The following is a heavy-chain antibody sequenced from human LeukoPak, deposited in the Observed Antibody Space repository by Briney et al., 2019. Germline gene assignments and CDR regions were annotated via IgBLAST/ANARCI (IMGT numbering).Heavy chain of an antibody. J-gene: IGHJ3*02. CDR2: INPSRGST. Sequence: ASVKVSCKASGYTFTDYYMHWVRQAPGQGLEWMGIINPSRGSTSYVQTLQGRATMTSDTSTSTLYMELSSLRSEDTAVYYCARAREMATSSFAFDIWGQGTMVTISS. CDR1: GYTFTDYY. D-gene: IGHD5-24*01. CDR3: ARAREMATSSFAFDI. V-gene: IGHV1-46*04.